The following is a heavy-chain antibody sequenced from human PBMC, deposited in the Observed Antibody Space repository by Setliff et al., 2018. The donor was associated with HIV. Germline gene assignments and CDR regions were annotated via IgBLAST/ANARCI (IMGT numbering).Heavy chain of an antibody. V-gene: IGHV4-31*03. CDR3: ARGGLGVVTSFDS. D-gene: IGHD3-3*01. CDR2: IHYSGNT. Sequence: PSETLSLTCTVSGGSISNGGYYRSWIRQHPGKGLEWIGYIHYSGNTYNNPSLNSRISISVDMSKNKFSLKLSSLTAADTAVYYCARGGLGVVTSFDSWGPGTLVTVSS. J-gene: IGHJ4*02. CDR1: GGSISNGGYY.